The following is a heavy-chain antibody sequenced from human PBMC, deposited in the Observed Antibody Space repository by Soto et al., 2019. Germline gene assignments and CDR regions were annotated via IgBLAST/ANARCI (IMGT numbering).Heavy chain of an antibody. J-gene: IGHJ4*02. CDR2: IYPGDYET. Sequence: PGESLKISCQCSGYTFSNFWIAWVRQLPGKGLEWMGIIYPGDYETRYSPSFHGKVTISADRSIGTAYLQWSSLEASDSAFYFCGRRPRSSTYFGYWGQLALVAVSS. CDR3: GRRPRSSTYFGY. V-gene: IGHV5-51*01. CDR1: GYTFSNFW. D-gene: IGHD6-13*01.